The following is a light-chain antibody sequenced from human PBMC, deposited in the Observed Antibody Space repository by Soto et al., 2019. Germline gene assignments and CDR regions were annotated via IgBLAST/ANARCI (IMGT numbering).Light chain of an antibody. Sequence: QSALTQPASVSGSPGQSITISCTGTSSDIGGYNYVSWYQQHPGKAPKLMIFEVSSRPSGVSNRFSGSKSGNTASLTISGLQAEDEADYYCSSYTTRSTDVFGTGTKVTVL. CDR2: EVS. V-gene: IGLV2-14*01. CDR3: SSYTTRSTDV. J-gene: IGLJ1*01. CDR1: SSDIGGYNY.